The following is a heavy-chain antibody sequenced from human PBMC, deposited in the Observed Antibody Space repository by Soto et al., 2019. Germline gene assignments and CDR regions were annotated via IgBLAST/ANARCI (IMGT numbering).Heavy chain of an antibody. CDR2: ISGSGGST. D-gene: IGHD3-22*01. V-gene: IGHV3-23*01. CDR1: GFTFSSYA. Sequence: GGSLRLSCAASGFTFSSYAMSWVRQAPGKGLEWVPAISGSGGSTYYADSVKGRFTISRDNSKNTLYLQMNSLRAEDTAVYYCATNPYDSSGYYNWFDSWGQGTLVTVSS. CDR3: ATNPYDSSGYYNWFDS. J-gene: IGHJ5*01.